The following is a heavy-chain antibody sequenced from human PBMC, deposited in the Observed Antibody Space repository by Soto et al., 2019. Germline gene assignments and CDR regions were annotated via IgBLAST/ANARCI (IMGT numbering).Heavy chain of an antibody. V-gene: IGHV3-7*01. CDR3: ARDPLEYYYYYYGMDV. Sequence: GSLRLSCAASGFTFSSYWMSWVRQAPGKGLEWVANIKQDGSEKYYVDSVKGRFTISRDNAKNSLYLQMNSLRAEDTAVYYCARDPLEYYYYYYGMDVRGQGTTVTVSS. J-gene: IGHJ6*02. CDR1: GFTFSSYW. CDR2: IKQDGSEK.